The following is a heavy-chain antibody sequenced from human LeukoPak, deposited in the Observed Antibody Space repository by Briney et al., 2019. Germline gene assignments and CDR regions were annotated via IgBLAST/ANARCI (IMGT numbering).Heavy chain of an antibody. CDR1: GYSLTSYW. V-gene: IGHV5-51*01. D-gene: IGHD1-7*01. CDR3: ARQKYSWNYVYDY. J-gene: IGHJ4*02. Sequence: GESLKISCKGSGYSLTSYWIGWVRQMPGKGLELMGIISPGDSDARYSPSFQGQVTLSADKSLSTAYLQWSSLKASDTAMYYCARQKYSWNYVYDYWGQGTLVTVSS. CDR2: ISPGDSDA.